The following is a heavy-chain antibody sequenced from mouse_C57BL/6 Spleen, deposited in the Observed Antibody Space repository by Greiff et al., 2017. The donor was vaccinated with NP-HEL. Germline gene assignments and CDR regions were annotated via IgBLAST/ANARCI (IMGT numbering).Heavy chain of an antibody. CDR2: INPNNGGT. Sequence: EVQLVESGPELVKPGASVKMSCKASGYTFTDYNMHWVKQSHGKSLEWIGYINPNNGGTSYNQKFKGKATLTVNKSSSTAYMELRSLTSEDSAVYYCARGLGRQAMDYWGQGTSVTVSS. CDR1: GYTFTDYN. CDR3: ARGLGRQAMDY. V-gene: IGHV1-22*01. J-gene: IGHJ4*01. D-gene: IGHD4-1*01.